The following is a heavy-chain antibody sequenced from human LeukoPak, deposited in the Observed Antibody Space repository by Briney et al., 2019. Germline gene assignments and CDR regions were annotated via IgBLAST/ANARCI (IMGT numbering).Heavy chain of an antibody. J-gene: IGHJ4*02. V-gene: IGHV1-69*01. CDR1: GGTFSSYA. CDR3: ARDPPGVKGDYSYQFDY. CDR2: IIPIFGTA. Sequence: ASVTVSCKASGGTFSSYAISWVRQAPGQGLEWMGGIIPIFGTANYAQKFQGRVTITADESTSTAYMELSSLRSEDTAVYYCARDPPGVKGDYSYQFDYWGQGTLVTVS. D-gene: IGHD4-11*01.